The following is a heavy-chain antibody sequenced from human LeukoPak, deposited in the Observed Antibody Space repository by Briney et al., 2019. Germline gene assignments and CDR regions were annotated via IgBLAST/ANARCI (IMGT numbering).Heavy chain of an antibody. V-gene: IGHV4-34*01. J-gene: IGHJ5*02. CDR1: GGSFSGYY. CDR2: INHSGST. Sequence: SETLSLTCAVSGGSFSGYYWTWIRQPPGKGLEWIGEINHSGSTNYNPSLKSRVTISVDTPKNQFSLKLSSVTAADTAVYYCARGARVGHASSWYHPWGQGTLVTVSS. D-gene: IGHD2-8*01. CDR3: ARGARVGHASSWYHP.